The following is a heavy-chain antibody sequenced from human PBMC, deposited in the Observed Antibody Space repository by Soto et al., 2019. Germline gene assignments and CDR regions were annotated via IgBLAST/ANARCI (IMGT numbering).Heavy chain of an antibody. Sequence: KASETLSLTCAVYGGSFSGYYWSWIRQPPGKGLEWIGEINHSGSTNYNPSLKSRVTISVDTSKNQFSLKLSSVTAADTAVYYCARIKPQRQIVVVPAAMNWFDPWGQGTLVTVSS. V-gene: IGHV4-34*01. CDR1: GGSFSGYY. D-gene: IGHD2-2*01. CDR3: ARIKPQRQIVVVPAAMNWFDP. J-gene: IGHJ5*02. CDR2: INHSGST.